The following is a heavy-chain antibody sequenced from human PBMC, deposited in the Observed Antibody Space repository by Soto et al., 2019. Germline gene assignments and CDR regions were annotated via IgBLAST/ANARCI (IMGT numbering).Heavy chain of an antibody. D-gene: IGHD2-21*02. CDR1: GFTFSSYG. CDR2: ISYDGSNK. CDR3: AKDPILYGGNSNFDN. V-gene: IGHV3-30*18. Sequence: QVQLVESGGGVVQPGRSLRLSCAASGFTFSSYGMHWVRQAPGKGLEWVAVISYDGSNKYYADSVKGRFTISRDNAKNTLYLQMNSLRAEDTAVYYCAKDPILYGGNSNFDNWGQGTLVTVSS. J-gene: IGHJ4*02.